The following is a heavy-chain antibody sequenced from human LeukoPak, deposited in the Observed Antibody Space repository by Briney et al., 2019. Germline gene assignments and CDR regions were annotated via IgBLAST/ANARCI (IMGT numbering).Heavy chain of an antibody. V-gene: IGHV4-34*01. CDR1: GGFFSGYY. CDR2: INHSGST. CDR3: ARGRRKGLYDY. D-gene: IGHD3/OR15-3a*01. Sequence: PSETLPLTCAVYGGFFSGYYWSWIRQPPGKGLEWIGEINHSGSTNYNPSLKSRVTISVDTSKNQFSLKLSSVTAADTAVYYCARGRRKGLYDYWGQGTLVTVSS. J-gene: IGHJ4*02.